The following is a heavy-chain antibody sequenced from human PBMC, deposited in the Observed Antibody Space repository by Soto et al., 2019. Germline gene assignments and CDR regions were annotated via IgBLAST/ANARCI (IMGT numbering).Heavy chain of an antibody. CDR1: GFSFSSYG. D-gene: IGHD2-2*01. J-gene: IGHJ4*02. Sequence: GGSLRLSCAASGFSFSSYGMVWVRQAPGKGLEWVAVIWYDETNKYYEDSVRGRFTISRDNSKNTLYLQMNSLRAEDTAVYYCATPTLGYCGSAICPLPFYWGQGTLVTVSS. V-gene: IGHV3-33*01. CDR3: ATPTLGYCGSAICPLPFY. CDR2: IWYDETNK.